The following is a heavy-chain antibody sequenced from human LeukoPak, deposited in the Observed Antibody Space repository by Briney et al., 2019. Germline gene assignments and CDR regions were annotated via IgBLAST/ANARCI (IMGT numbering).Heavy chain of an antibody. D-gene: IGHD1-14*01. J-gene: IGHJ3*02. CDR2: TYSDGST. V-gene: IGHV3-53*01. CDR3: ARKNHLFNAAFDI. Sequence: GGSLRLSCAASGFTVSSNYMSWVRQAPGKGLEWVSITYSDGSTNYADSVKGRFTISRDNSKNTLSLQMNSLRAEDTAVYCCARKNHLFNAAFDIWGQGTVVTVSS. CDR1: GFTVSSNY.